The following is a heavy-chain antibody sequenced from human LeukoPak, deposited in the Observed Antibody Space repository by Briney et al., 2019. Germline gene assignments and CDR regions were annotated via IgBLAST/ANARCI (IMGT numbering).Heavy chain of an antibody. J-gene: IGHJ5*02. D-gene: IGHD5-24*01. CDR3: AREGDPGSGYNYGNWLDP. Sequence: SETLSHTCTVSGGSIKSNYWSWIRQPPGKGLEWIGYGYYSGTTNYNPSFKSRVTISLDTSKSQFSLKLRFVTTADTAVYYCAREGDPGSGYNYGNWLDPWGQGTLVTVSS. CDR2: GYYSGTT. CDR1: GGSIKSNY. V-gene: IGHV4-59*01.